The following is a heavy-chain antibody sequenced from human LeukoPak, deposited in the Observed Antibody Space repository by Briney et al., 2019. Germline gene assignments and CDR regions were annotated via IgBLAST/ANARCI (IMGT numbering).Heavy chain of an antibody. CDR3: VRVVHSWDLGY. CDR2: IYTVGNT. V-gene: IGHV3-53*01. D-gene: IGHD1-26*01. CDR1: GFTVSSNY. Sequence: PGGSLRLSCAASGFTVSSNYMSWVRQAPGRGLEWVSVIYTVGNTYYAESVKGRFTISRDNAKNTLYLQMNSLRAEDTAVYYCVRVVHSWDLGYWGQGTLVTVSS. J-gene: IGHJ4*02.